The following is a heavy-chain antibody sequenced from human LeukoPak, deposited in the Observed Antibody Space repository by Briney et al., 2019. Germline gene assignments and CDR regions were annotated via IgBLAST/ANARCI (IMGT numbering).Heavy chain of an antibody. CDR2: ISGSGGST. Sequence: PGGSLRLSCAASGFTFSSYAMSWVRQAPGKGLEWVSAISGSGGSTYYADSVKGRFTISRDNSKNTLYLQMNSLRAEDTAVYYCARILWFRGRTFDCWGQGTLVTVSS. CDR3: ARILWFRGRTFDC. CDR1: GFTFSSYA. J-gene: IGHJ4*02. V-gene: IGHV3-23*01. D-gene: IGHD3-10*01.